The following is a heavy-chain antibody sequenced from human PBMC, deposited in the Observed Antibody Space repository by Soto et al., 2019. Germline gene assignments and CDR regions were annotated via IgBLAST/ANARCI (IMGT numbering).Heavy chain of an antibody. Sequence: GASVKVSCKASGGTFSSYAISWVRQAPGQGLEWMGGIIPIFGTANYAQKFQGRVTITADESTSTAYMELSSLRSEDTAVYYCARDLSGYERNYYYYYGMDVWGQGTTVTVSS. V-gene: IGHV1-69*13. CDR3: ARDLSGYERNYYYYYGMDV. CDR2: IIPIFGTA. CDR1: GGTFSSYA. D-gene: IGHD5-12*01. J-gene: IGHJ6*02.